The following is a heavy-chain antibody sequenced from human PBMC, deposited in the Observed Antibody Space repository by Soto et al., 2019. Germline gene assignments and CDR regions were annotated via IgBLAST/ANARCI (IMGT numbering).Heavy chain of an antibody. Sequence: ASVKVSFKASGYTFTSYAMHWVRQAPGQRLEWMGWINAGNGNTKYSQKFQGRVTITRDTSASTAYMELSSLRSEDTAVYYCAREKDIVVVVAAYNWFDPWGQGTLVTVPQ. D-gene: IGHD2-15*01. V-gene: IGHV1-3*01. CDR3: AREKDIVVVVAAYNWFDP. J-gene: IGHJ5*02. CDR1: GYTFTSYA. CDR2: INAGNGNT.